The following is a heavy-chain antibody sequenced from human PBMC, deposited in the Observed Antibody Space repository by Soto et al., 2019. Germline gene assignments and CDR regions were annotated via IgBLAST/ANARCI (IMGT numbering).Heavy chain of an antibody. V-gene: IGHV4-4*07. CDR3: ARDPNYYDSSGYPNGLFDY. Sequence: KASETLSLTCTVSGVSISSYSRSWIRQPAEKGLEWIGRVYTSGSTYSNPSLKSRVTMSVDTSKHQFSLNLSSVTAADTAVYYCARDPNYYDSSGYPNGLFDYWGQGALVTVSS. CDR2: VYTSGST. D-gene: IGHD3-22*01. J-gene: IGHJ4*02. CDR1: GVSISSYS.